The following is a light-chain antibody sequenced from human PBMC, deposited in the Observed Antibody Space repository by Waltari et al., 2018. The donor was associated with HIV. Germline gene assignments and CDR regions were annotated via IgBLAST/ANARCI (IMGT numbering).Light chain of an antibody. CDR3: AAWDDSLNGWV. Sequence: QSVLTQPPSASGTPGPRVTISCSGRSSNIGSTTVNWSQQLPGTAPKLLLYSKNQRPSGVPDRFSGSKSGTSASLAIIGLQSEDEADYYCAAWDDSLNGWVFGGGTKLTVL. J-gene: IGLJ3*02. V-gene: IGLV1-44*01. CDR1: SSNIGSTT. CDR2: SKN.